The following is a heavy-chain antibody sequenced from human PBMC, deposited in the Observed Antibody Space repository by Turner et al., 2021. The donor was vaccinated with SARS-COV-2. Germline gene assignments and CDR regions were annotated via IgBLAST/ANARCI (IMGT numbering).Heavy chain of an antibody. CDR3: ARGGWSDYVESTPFDI. V-gene: IGHV4-39*01. CDR1: SGSIRTTTYY. CDR2: VHYTGST. Sequence: QLQLQESGPGLLRPSETLSLTCTVPSGSIRTTTYYWGWIRRPPGKGLEWIGSVHYTGSTYYNPSLKSRVTVSIDTPKNQFSLKLSSVTAADTAVYYCARGGWSDYVESTPFDIWGQGTVVTISS. D-gene: IGHD1-26*01. J-gene: IGHJ3*02.